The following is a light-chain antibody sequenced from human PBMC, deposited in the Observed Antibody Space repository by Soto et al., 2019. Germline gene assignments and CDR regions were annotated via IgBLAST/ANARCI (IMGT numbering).Light chain of an antibody. V-gene: IGLV2-14*01. J-gene: IGLJ2*01. CDR1: SSDIGAYDY. CDR2: EVN. CDR3: TSYTSVTIVV. Sequence: QSALTQPASLSGSPGQSITISCTGTSSDIGAYDYVSWFQQHPGKAPKLMISEVNNRPSGVSNRFSGSKSGNTASLTISALQAEDEADYYCTSYTSVTIVVFGGGTKVTVL.